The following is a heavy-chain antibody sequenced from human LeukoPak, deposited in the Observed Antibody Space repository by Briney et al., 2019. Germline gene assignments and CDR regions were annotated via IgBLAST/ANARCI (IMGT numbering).Heavy chain of an antibody. CDR2: IYYSGST. J-gene: IGHJ6*03. D-gene: IGHD4-17*01. CDR3: ARVGYGDYVSYYYYYMDV. CDR1: GYSISSGYY. V-gene: IGHV4-61*01. Sequence: SETLSLTCTVSGYSISSGYYWGWIRQPPGKGREWIGYIYYSGSTNYNPSLKSRVTISVDTSKDQFSLKLSSVTAADTAVYYCARVGYGDYVSYYYYYMDVWGKGTTVTVSS.